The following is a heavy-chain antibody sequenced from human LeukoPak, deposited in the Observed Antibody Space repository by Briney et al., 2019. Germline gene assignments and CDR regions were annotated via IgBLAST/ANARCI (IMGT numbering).Heavy chain of an antibody. CDR3: ARERPYYDFWSGYYTGEVAFDI. D-gene: IGHD3-3*01. J-gene: IGHJ3*02. V-gene: IGHV1-18*01. CDR2: ISAYNGNT. Sequence: ASVKVSCKASGHTFTSYGIRWVRQAPGQGLEWMGWISAYNGNTNYAQKFQGRVTITADESTSTAYMELSSLRSEDTAVYYCARERPYYDFWSGYYTGEVAFDIWGQGTMVTVSS. CDR1: GHTFTSYG.